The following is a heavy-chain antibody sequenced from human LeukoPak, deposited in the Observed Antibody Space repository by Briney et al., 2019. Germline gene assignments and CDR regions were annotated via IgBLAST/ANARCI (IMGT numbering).Heavy chain of an antibody. Sequence: PSETLSLTCTVSGGSISSYYWSWLRQPPGKGLEWIGYIYYSGNTNYNPSLKSRVTISVDTSKNQFSLKLSSVTAADTAVYYCVRQGRYSYGPGFDFWGQGALVTVSS. CDR1: GGSISSYY. CDR3: VRQGRYSYGPGFDF. V-gene: IGHV4-59*08. CDR2: IYYSGNT. J-gene: IGHJ4*02. D-gene: IGHD5-18*01.